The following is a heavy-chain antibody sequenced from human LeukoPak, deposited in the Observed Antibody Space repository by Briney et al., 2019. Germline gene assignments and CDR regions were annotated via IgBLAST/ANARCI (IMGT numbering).Heavy chain of an antibody. Sequence: GGSLRLSCAASGFTVSSNYMSWVRQAPGKGLEWVSVIYSGGSTYFADSVKGRFTISRDNSKNTLYLQMNSLRAEDTAVYYCARVGVYYYGMDVWGQGTTVTVSS. CDR3: ARVGVYYYGMDV. CDR2: IYSGGST. V-gene: IGHV3-66*01. CDR1: GFTVSSNY. J-gene: IGHJ6*02.